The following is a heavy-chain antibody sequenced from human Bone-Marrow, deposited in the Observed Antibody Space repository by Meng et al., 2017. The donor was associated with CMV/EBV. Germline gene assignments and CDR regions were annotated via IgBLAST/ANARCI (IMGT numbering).Heavy chain of an antibody. CDR1: GFTFSSYS. J-gene: IGHJ3*02. D-gene: IGHD5-12*01. Sequence: GESLKISCAASGFTFSSYSMNWVRQAPGKGLEWVAVISYDGSNKYYADSVKGRFTISRDNSKNTLYLQMNSLRAEDTAVYYGARVSYSGYDYDAFDISGQGTMVSVSS. CDR2: ISYDGSNK. CDR3: ARVSYSGYDYDAFDI. V-gene: IGHV3-30*03.